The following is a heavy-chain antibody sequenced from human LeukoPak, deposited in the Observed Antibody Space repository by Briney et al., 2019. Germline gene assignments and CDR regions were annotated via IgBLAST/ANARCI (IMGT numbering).Heavy chain of an antibody. J-gene: IGHJ3*02. CDR1: GYTFTSYG. Sequence: ASVKVSCKASGYTFTSYGISWVRQAPGQGLEWMGWISAYNGNTNYAQKLQGRVTMTRDTSISTAYMELSRLRSDDTAVYYCAREGNGGDYASDAFDIWGQGTMVTVSS. V-gene: IGHV1-18*01. D-gene: IGHD4-17*01. CDR2: ISAYNGNT. CDR3: AREGNGGDYASDAFDI.